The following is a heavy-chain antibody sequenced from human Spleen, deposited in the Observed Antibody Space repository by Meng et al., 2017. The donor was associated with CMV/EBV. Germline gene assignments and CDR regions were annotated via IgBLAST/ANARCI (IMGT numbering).Heavy chain of an antibody. Sequence: GGSLRLSCAASGFIFSGYSMNWVRQAPGKGLEWVSSITNSSSYIYYADSVKGRFTISRDNAKNSLYLQMNSLRAEDTAVYYCARALPIVGFQKPAESAFDVWGQGTMVTVSS. J-gene: IGHJ3*01. CDR2: ITNSSSYI. CDR1: GFIFSGYS. CDR3: ARALPIVGFQKPAESAFDV. V-gene: IGHV3-21*01. D-gene: IGHD1-26*01.